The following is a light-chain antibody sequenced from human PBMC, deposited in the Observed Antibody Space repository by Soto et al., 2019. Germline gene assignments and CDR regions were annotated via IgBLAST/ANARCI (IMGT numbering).Light chain of an antibody. J-gene: IGLJ1*01. Sequence: QSALTQPRSVSGSPGQSVTISCTGTSSDVGRYDYVLWYQQHPGKAPKLIVYDVTERPSGVPDRFSGSKSGNTASLTISGLQAEDEADYSCCSFAGSYSYVFGTGTKVTVL. CDR2: DVT. CDR1: SSDVGRYDY. CDR3: CSFAGSYSYV. V-gene: IGLV2-11*01.